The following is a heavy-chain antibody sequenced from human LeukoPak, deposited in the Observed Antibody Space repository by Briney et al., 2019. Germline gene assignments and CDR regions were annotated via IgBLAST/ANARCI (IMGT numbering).Heavy chain of an antibody. J-gene: IGHJ2*01. CDR3: ARSLHYGDYNNWNFDL. Sequence: PSETLSLTCTVSGASISSYYWSWIRQPAGQGLERIGRIHTSGNTNYNPSLKSRVTMSVDTSKNQFSLKLNSVTAADTAVYYCARSLHYGDYNNWNFDLWGRGTLVTVSS. V-gene: IGHV4-4*07. CDR1: GASISSYY. D-gene: IGHD4-17*01. CDR2: IHTSGNT.